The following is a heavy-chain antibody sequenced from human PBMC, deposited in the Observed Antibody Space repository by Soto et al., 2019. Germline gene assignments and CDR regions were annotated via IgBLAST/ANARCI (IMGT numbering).Heavy chain of an antibody. CDR3: ARLLVTGGYDPNWFDP. D-gene: IGHD5-12*01. Sequence: ASVKVSCKASGYTFTSYGISWVRQAPGQGLEWMGWISAYNGNTNYAQKLQGRVTMTTDTSTSTAYMELRSLRSDDTAVYYCARLLVTGGYDPNWFDPWGQGTLVTVS. J-gene: IGHJ5*02. CDR2: ISAYNGNT. V-gene: IGHV1-18*01. CDR1: GYTFTSYG.